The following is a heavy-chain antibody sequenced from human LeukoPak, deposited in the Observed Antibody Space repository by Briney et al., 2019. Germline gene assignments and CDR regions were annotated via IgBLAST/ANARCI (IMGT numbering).Heavy chain of an antibody. CDR3: AKSHHHYCSGGSCYFYYFDY. V-gene: IGHV3-30*02. Sequence: GGSLRLSCAASGFTFISYGMHWVRQAPGKGLEWVAFIRYDGSNKYYADSVKGRFTISRDNSKNTLYLQMNSLRAEDTAVYYCAKSHHHYCSGGSCYFYYFDYWGQGTLVTASS. CDR1: GFTFISYG. CDR2: IRYDGSNK. J-gene: IGHJ4*02. D-gene: IGHD2-15*01.